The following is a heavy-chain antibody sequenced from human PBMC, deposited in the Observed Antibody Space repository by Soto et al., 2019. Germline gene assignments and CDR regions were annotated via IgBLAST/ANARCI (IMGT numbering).Heavy chain of an antibody. D-gene: IGHD1-26*01. CDR3: AKKPPSSIQGWAFGMDV. V-gene: IGHV3-53*02. CDR1: GFSVTTNY. Sequence: EVQLVETGGGLIQPGGSLSLSCLASGFSVTTNYIIWVRQPPGKGLEWVSTTFTGGSTHYADSVKGRFSISRDNSKNTVYLQMNNLRVEDTAVYYCAKKPPSSIQGWAFGMDVWGQGTTVSVSS. J-gene: IGHJ6*02. CDR2: TFTGGST.